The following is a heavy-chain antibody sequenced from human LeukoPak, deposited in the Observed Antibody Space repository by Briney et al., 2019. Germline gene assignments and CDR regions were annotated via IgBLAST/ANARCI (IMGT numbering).Heavy chain of an antibody. CDR1: GFTFSSYS. Sequence: GGSLRLSCAASGFTFSSYSMNWVRQAPGKGLEWVSSISSSSSYIYYADSVKGRFTISRDNAKNSLYLQMNSLRAEDTAVYYCAREVRSYYYMDVWGKGTTVTVSS. CDR3: AREVRSYYYMDV. J-gene: IGHJ6*03. CDR2: ISSSSSYI. V-gene: IGHV3-21*01.